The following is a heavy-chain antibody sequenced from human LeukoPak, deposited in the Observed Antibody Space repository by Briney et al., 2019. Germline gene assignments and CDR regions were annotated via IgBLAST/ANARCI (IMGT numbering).Heavy chain of an antibody. D-gene: IGHD1-26*01. V-gene: IGHV3-15*01. J-gene: IGHJ3*02. Sequence: GGSLRLSXAASGFTFSNAWMSSVRQAPGKGLEWIGRIKSKTDGGTTDYAAPVKGRFTISRDDSKNTLYLQMNSLKTEDTAVYYCTTLAGLGTFDIWGQGTMVTVSS. CDR1: GFTFSNAW. CDR2: IKSKTDGGTT. CDR3: TTLAGLGTFDI.